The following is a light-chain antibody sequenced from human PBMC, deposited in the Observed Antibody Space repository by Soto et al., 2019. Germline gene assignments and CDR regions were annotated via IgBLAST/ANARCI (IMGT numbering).Light chain of an antibody. V-gene: IGKV3-15*01. CDR1: QSVSNN. Sequence: EIVMTQSPATLSVSRGERATLSCRASQSVSNNLAWYQQKPGQAPRLLMYSASTRATGSPARFSGSGSGTEFTLTISSLQSADFAVYFCQQYNNWARTFGQGTKVEVK. CDR2: SAS. CDR3: QQYNNWART. J-gene: IGKJ1*01.